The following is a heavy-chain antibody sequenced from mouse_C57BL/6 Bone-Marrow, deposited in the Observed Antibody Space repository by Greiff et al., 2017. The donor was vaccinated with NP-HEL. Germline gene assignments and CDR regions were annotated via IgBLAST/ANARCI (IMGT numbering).Heavy chain of an antibody. CDR2: ISYDGSN. CDR1: GYSITSGYY. Sequence: VQLKESGPGLVKPSQSLSLTCSVTGYSITSGYYWNWIRQFPGNNLEWMGYISYDGSNNYNPSLKNRISITRDTSKNQFFLKLNSVTTEDTATYYCASYPWFAYWGQGTLVTVSA. CDR3: ASYPWFAY. V-gene: IGHV3-6*01. J-gene: IGHJ3*01.